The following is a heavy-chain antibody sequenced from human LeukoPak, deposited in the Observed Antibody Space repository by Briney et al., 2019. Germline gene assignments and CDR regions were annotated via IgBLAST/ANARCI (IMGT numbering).Heavy chain of an antibody. Sequence: GASVKVSCKASGYTFTSYGISWVRQAPGQGLEWMGWISAYNGKTNYAQKLQGRVTMTTDTSTSTAYMELRSLRSDDTAVYYCARARYYDILTGYYQGKYYFDYWGQGTLVTVSS. V-gene: IGHV1-18*01. CDR2: ISAYNGKT. CDR1: GYTFTSYG. J-gene: IGHJ4*02. CDR3: ARARYYDILTGYYQGKYYFDY. D-gene: IGHD3-9*01.